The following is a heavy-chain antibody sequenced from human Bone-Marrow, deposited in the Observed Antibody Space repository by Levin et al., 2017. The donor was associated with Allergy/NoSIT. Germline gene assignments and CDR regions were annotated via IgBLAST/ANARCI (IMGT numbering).Heavy chain of an antibody. CDR2: IYPKDGET. J-gene: IGHJ4*02. D-gene: IGHD3-16*01. V-gene: IGHV1-2*06. Sequence: PGESLKISCKASGYTFTGYYLHWVRQAPGQGLEWLGRIYPKDGETSYSQKFQGRVTMTRDTSITTAYMELSGLRSDDTAVYYCAREYMTTLHIDFWGQGTLVTVSS. CDR3: AREYMTTLHIDF. CDR1: GYTFTGYY.